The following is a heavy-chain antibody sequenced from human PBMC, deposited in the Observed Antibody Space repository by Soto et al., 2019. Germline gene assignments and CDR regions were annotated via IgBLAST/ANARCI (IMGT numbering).Heavy chain of an antibody. CDR3: AREGPSPYYYYGMDV. D-gene: IGHD6-6*01. CDR1: GYSFTTYG. V-gene: IGHV1-18*01. J-gene: IGHJ6*02. Sequence: QVQLVQSGGEVKKPGASVKVSCKTSGYSFTTYGISWVRQAPGQGLEWMGWVSGYNGNTNYAQKFQGRVTMNTDTYTSTAYMELRSLRSDDTAVYYCAREGPSPYYYYGMDVWGQGSTVAVSS. CDR2: VSGYNGNT.